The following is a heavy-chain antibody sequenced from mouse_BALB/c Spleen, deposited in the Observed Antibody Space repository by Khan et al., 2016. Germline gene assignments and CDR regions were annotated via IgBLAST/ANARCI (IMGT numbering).Heavy chain of an antibody. CDR2: IDPANGNT. Sequence: VQLQQSGAELVKPGASVKLSCTASGFNIKDTYMHWVKQRPEQGLEWIGRIDPANGNTKYDPKFQGKATITADTSSNTAYLQLSSLTSEDTAVYYCARTVYYGSSYGYFDVWGAGTTVTVSS. D-gene: IGHD1-1*01. J-gene: IGHJ1*01. CDR1: GFNIKDTY. V-gene: IGHV14-3*02. CDR3: ARTVYYGSSYGYFDV.